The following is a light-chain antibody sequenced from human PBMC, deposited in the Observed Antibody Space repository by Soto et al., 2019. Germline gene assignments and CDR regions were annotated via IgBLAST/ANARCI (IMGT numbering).Light chain of an antibody. Sequence: DIQLTQSPSFLSASVGDRVTITCLASQGISSYLAWYQQKPGKAPKLLIYAASTLQSGVPSRFSGSGSGTEITLTISSLQPEDFATYYCQQLNSYLTFGPATKVDIK. V-gene: IGKV1-9*01. CDR1: QGISSY. CDR2: AAS. J-gene: IGKJ3*01. CDR3: QQLNSYLT.